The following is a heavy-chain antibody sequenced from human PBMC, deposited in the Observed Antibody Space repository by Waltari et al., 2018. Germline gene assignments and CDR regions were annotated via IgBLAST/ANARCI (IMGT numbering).Heavy chain of an antibody. CDR3: GRDDIHAEGSADFDY. Sequence: QVQLVQSGAEVQKSGASVTLSCKTSGYTFTNYYTHWVRQAPGQGLEWMGIINPSDGWTKYAQKFQGRVTMTGDTSTRTVYMELSSLRSVDTAVYYCGRDDIHAEGSADFDYWGQGTLVTVSS. CDR1: GYTFTNYY. D-gene: IGHD2-15*01. V-gene: IGHV1-46*01. CDR2: INPSDGWT. J-gene: IGHJ4*02.